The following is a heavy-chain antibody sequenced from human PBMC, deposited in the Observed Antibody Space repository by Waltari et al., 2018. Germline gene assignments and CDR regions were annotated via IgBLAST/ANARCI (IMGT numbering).Heavy chain of an antibody. CDR1: GYSFINHG. CDR2: IRVYNGNT. J-gene: IGHJ2*01. D-gene: IGHD3-16*01. Sequence: QLVQSGNEVKVPGAPVKAPCEALGYSFINHGLSGVRLVPGQGLAWMGWIRVYNGNTDSSQKFQGRLTLTADKSTSTAYLELRSLRSDDTAVYFCARGLYDYSRYYLDIWGRGTLVTVSS. CDR3: ARGLYDYSRYYLDI. V-gene: IGHV1-18*04.